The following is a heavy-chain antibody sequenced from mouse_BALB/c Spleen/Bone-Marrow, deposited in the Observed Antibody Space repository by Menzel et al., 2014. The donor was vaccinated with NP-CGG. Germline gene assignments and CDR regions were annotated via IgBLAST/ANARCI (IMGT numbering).Heavy chain of an antibody. CDR3: VRDSSGYFDY. Sequence: EVQLVESGGGLVKPGGSLKLSCAASGFTFSYYAMSWVRQSPEKRLEWVAEISSGGSYTYYPDTVTGRFTISRDNAKNPLYLEMSSLRSEDTAMYYCVRDSSGYFDYWGQGTTLTVSS. V-gene: IGHV5-9-4*01. D-gene: IGHD3-1*01. CDR1: GFTFSYYA. J-gene: IGHJ2*01. CDR2: ISSGGSYT.